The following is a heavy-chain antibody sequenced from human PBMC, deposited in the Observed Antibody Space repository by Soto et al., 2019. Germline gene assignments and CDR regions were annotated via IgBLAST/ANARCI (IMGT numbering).Heavy chain of an antibody. CDR1: GFTFSSYG. J-gene: IGHJ4*02. V-gene: IGHV3-30*18. CDR3: AKEPLAYCGGDCYSGFDY. Sequence: GGSLRLSCAASGFTFSSYGMHWVRQSPGKGLEWVAVISYDGSNKYYADSVKGRFTISRDNSKNTLYLQMNSLRAEDTAVYYCAKEPLAYCGGDCYSGFDYWGQET. D-gene: IGHD2-21*02. CDR2: ISYDGSNK.